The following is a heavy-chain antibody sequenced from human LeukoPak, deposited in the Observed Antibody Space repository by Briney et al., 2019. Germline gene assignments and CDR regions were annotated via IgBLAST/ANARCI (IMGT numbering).Heavy chain of an antibody. V-gene: IGHV3-30*02. CDR2: IRYDGSNK. CDR1: GFTFSSYG. CDR3: AKGYYSRGYYYYYMDV. Sequence: PGGSLRLSCAASGFTFSSYGMRWVRQAPGKGLEWVAFIRYDGSNKYYADSVKGRFTISRDNSKNTLYLQMNSLRAEDTAVYYCAKGYYSRGYYYYYMDVWGKGTTVTVSS. D-gene: IGHD4-11*01. J-gene: IGHJ6*03.